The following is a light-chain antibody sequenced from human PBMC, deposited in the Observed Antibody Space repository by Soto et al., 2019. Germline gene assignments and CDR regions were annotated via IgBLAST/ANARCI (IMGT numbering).Light chain of an antibody. V-gene: IGLV1-44*01. J-gene: IGLJ1*01. Sequence: QSVPAQPPSASGTPGQRVTISCSVSSSNIGVNTVNWFQQLPGTAHKLVMYSDIHRPSGVPDRFSGSKSGTSASLAISGLQSEDEADYSCAVWDASLSGYVFGTGTKVTVL. CDR2: SDI. CDR3: AVWDASLSGYV. CDR1: SSNIGVNT.